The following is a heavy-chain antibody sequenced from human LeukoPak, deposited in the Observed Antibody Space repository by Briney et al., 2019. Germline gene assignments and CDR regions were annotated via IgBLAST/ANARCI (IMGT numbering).Heavy chain of an antibody. CDR2: IKGDGTST. V-gene: IGHV3-74*01. CDR3: ASGTASYY. CDR1: GFTVSDYY. Sequence: GGSLRLSCAVSGFTVSDYYMSWVRQAPGKGLEWVSRIKGDGTSTSYADSVKGRFTISRDNAKNTLYLQMNSLRAEDTAVYYCASGTASYYWGQGTLVTVSS. J-gene: IGHJ4*02.